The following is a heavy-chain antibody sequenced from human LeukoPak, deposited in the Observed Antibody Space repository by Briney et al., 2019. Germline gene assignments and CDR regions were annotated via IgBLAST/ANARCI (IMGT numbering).Heavy chain of an antibody. V-gene: IGHV1-69*01. CDR3: ASRLERYCSGGSCHPEDY. CDR2: IIPIFGTA. CDR1: GGTFSSYA. J-gene: IGHJ4*02. Sequence: SVKVSCKASGGTFSSYAISWVRQAPGQGLEWMGGIIPIFGTANYAQRFQGRVTITADESTSTAYMELSSLRSEDTAVYYCASRLERYCSGGSCHPEDYWGQGTLVTVSS. D-gene: IGHD2-15*01.